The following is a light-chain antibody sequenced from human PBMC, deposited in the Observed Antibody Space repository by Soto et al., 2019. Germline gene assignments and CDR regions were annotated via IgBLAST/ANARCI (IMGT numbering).Light chain of an antibody. J-gene: IGLJ1*01. V-gene: IGLV2-23*01. CDR2: EGS. Sequence: QSALTQPASVSGSPGRSITISCTGTSSDVGSYNLVSWYQQDPGKAPKPMIYEGSKRPSGVSNRFSDSKSGNTASLTISGLQAEDEADYYCCSYAGSSAYVFGTGTKVTVL. CDR1: SSDVGSYNL. CDR3: CSYAGSSAYV.